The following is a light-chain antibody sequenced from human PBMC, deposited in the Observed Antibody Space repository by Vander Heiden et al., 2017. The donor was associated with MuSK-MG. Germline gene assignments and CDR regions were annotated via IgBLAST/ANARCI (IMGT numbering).Light chain of an antibody. V-gene: IGKV4-1*01. CDR2: WAS. CDR3: QQYVSTPQT. CDR1: QSVLFSANNKNY. Sequence: IVMTQSPDSLAVSLGERATINCKSSQSVLFSANNKNYLGWFQQKAGQPPKLLIYWASTRGSGVPDRFSGSGSGTDFSLTISSLQAEDVAVYYCQQYVSTPQTFGQGTKVEIK. J-gene: IGKJ1*01.